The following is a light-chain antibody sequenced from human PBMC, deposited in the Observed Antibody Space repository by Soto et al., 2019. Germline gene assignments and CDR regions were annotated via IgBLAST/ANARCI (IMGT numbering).Light chain of an antibody. V-gene: IGKV1-39*01. J-gene: IGKJ4*01. Sequence: DIQMTQSPSSLSASLGDRVTITCRASQSISNFLNWVQHKPGNAPKVLISAASTLQSGVPPRFSGSESETDFTLTITSLQPEDSASYYCQQYYNSVLTFGGGTKVDIK. CDR3: QQYYNSVLT. CDR2: AAS. CDR1: QSISNF.